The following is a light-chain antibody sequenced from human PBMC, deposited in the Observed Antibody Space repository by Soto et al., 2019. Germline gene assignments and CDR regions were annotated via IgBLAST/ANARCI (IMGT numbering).Light chain of an antibody. Sequence: DIQMTQSPSSLSASLGDRVTITCRASQSISSYLNWYQQKPGKAPKLLIYAASSLQSRVPSSFSGSGSGTDFTLSISSLQREEFATYYCQQSYSTLYTFGQGTKVDIK. CDR1: QSISSY. CDR2: AAS. CDR3: QQSYSTLYT. J-gene: IGKJ2*01. V-gene: IGKV1-39*01.